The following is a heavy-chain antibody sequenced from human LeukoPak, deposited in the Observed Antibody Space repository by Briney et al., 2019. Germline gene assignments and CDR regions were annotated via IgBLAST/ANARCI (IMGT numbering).Heavy chain of an antibody. CDR1: GYTFTSYD. CDR3: ARGRWSSGWHHGDWFDP. D-gene: IGHD6-19*01. J-gene: IGHJ5*02. V-gene: IGHV1-8*01. Sequence: ASVKVSCKASGYTFTSYDINWVRQANGQGLEWMGWMNPNSGNTGYAQKFQGRVTMTRNTSISTAYMELSSLRSEDTAVYYCARGRWSSGWHHGDWFDPWGQGTLVAVSS. CDR2: MNPNSGNT.